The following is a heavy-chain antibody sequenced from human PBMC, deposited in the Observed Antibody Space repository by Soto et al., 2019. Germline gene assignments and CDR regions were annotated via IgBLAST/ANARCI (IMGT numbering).Heavy chain of an antibody. CDR2: IYSAAST. CDR3: ARASEPEYSSALFFDI. D-gene: IGHD5-18*01. Sequence: SXGSLSLSFAASGLTLSSSYMSWVRQAPGKGLQWVSVIYSAASTYYANSVNGRFTISRDISTNMVYLQMSSLTDEDTAVYYCARASEPEYSSALFFDIWGQGVLVIV. V-gene: IGHV3-53*01. CDR1: GLTLSSSY. J-gene: IGHJ4*02.